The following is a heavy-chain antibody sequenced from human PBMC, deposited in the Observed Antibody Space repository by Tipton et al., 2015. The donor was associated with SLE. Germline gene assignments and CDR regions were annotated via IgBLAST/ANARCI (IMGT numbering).Heavy chain of an antibody. D-gene: IGHD1-26*01. J-gene: IGHJ4*02. Sequence: SLRLSCAASGFTVSSNYMSWVRQAPGKGLEWVSVIYSGGSTYYADSVKGRFTISRDNSKNTLYLQMNSLRAEDTAVYYCARVGAEAACMVDYWGQGTLVTVSS. CDR1: GFTVSSNY. V-gene: IGHV3-66*02. CDR2: IYSGGST. CDR3: ARVGAEAACMVDY.